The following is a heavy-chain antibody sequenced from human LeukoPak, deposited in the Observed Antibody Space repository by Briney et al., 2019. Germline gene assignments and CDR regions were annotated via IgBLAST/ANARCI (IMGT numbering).Heavy chain of an antibody. CDR2: ISGSGGST. D-gene: IGHD5-12*01. CDR1: GFTFSSYA. Sequence: PGGSLRLSCAASGFTFSSYAMSWVRQAPGKGLEWVSAISGSGGSTYYADSVKGRFTISRDNDKNSLFLQMNSLRAEDTAVYYCARRRYSGSYDFVDFWGQGTLVTVSS. J-gene: IGHJ4*02. CDR3: ARRRYSGSYDFVDF. V-gene: IGHV3-23*01.